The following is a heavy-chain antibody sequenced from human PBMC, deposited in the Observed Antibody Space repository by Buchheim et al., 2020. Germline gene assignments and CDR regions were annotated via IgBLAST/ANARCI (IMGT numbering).Heavy chain of an antibody. V-gene: IGHV4-59*12. CDR1: GGSINNYY. CDR3: ARAPHYDILTAFDY. Sequence: QVQLRESGPGLVKPSETLSLRCTVSGGSINNYYWTWIRQSPGKGLEWIGYIYSSGSTTYNPSFESRVTISLDSPKMQFSLKLDSLTAADTAVYYCARAPHYDILTAFDYWGQG. J-gene: IGHJ4*02. D-gene: IGHD3-9*01. CDR2: IYSSGST.